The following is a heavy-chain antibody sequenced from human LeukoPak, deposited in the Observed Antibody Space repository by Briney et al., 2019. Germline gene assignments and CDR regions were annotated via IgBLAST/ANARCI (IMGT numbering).Heavy chain of an antibody. J-gene: IGHJ4*02. CDR1: GFTFSSYA. D-gene: IGHD3-22*01. CDR3: ASYYDSSAYYYEPLDY. V-gene: IGHV3-23*01. Sequence: GGSLRLSCAASGFTFSSYAMSWVRQAPGKGLEWVSAISGSGGSTYYADSVKGRFTISRDNSKNTLYLQMNSLRAEDTAVYYCASYYDSSAYYYEPLDYWGQGTLVTVSS. CDR2: ISGSGGST.